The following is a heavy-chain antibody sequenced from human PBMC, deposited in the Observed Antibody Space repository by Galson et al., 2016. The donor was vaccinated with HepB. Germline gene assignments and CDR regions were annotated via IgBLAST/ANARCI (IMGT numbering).Heavy chain of an antibody. CDR2: IYHSGLT. V-gene: IGHV4-4*02. J-gene: IGHJ4*02. D-gene: IGHD3-3*01. CDR3: ARSGNYPLRELYFVY. CDR1: GDSIGSGYW. Sequence: LSLTCDVSGDSIGSGYWWSWVRQPPGKGLEWIGEIYHSGLTNYNPSFESRVSMSVDKSENQLSLNLKSVTAADTALYYCARSGNYPLRELYFVYWGQGTLVAVSS.